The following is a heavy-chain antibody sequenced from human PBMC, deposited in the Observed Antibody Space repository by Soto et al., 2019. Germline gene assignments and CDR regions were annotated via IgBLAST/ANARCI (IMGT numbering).Heavy chain of an antibody. CDR3: AADPVYYGSGSYYNAVL. CDR2: IVVGSGNT. CDR1: GFTFTSSA. Sequence: SVKVSCKASGFTFTSSAVQWVRQARGQRLEWIGWIVVGSGNTNYAQKFQERVTITRDMSTSTAYMELSSLRSEDTAVYYCAADPVYYGSGSYYNAVLRGQGTLVTVSS. J-gene: IGHJ4*02. V-gene: IGHV1-58*01. D-gene: IGHD3-10*01.